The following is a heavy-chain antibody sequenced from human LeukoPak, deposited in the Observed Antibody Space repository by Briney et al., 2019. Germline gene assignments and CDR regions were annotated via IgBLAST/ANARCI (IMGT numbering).Heavy chain of an antibody. J-gene: IGHJ6*02. V-gene: IGHV3-74*01. Sequence: QSGGSLRLSCAASGFTFSSYWMHWVRQAPGKGLVWVSRINSDGRSTSYADSVKGRFTISRDNAKNTLYLQMNSLRAEDTAVYYCAREGGSGSYYYYYGMDVWGQGTTVTVSS. CDR1: GFTFSSYW. CDR3: AREGGSGSYYYYYGMDV. CDR2: INSDGRST. D-gene: IGHD3-10*01.